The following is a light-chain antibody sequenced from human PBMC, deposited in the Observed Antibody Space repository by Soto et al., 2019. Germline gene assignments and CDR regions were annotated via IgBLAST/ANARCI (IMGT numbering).Light chain of an antibody. Sequence: ILLTQSPSSLSASVGARVTITCRASQGISHYLAWYQQKPGKAPKLLLYAPSALQSGVPSRFSGSGSGTDFPRAISSLQPEDFATYYCQQFSSYLRTFDGGIKVET. V-gene: IGKV1-9*01. CDR2: APS. J-gene: IGKJ4*01. CDR3: QQFSSYLRT. CDR1: QGISHY.